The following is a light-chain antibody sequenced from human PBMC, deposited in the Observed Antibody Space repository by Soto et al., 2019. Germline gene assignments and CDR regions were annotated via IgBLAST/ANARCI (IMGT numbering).Light chain of an antibody. V-gene: IGKV1-5*03. CDR1: QSISTW. CDR3: QQYHD. Sequence: DNQMIQSPSTLSASVGDRVNITCRATQSISTWLAWYQQKAGKAPNLLIYKTSILQTGVPSRFSGTGSGTEFTLTIDSLQPDDFATYYCQQYHDFGQGTKLEIK. J-gene: IGKJ2*01. CDR2: KTS.